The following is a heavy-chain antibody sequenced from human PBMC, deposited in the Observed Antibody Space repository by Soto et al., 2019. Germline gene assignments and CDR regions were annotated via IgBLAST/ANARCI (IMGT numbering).Heavy chain of an antibody. V-gene: IGHV1-8*01. D-gene: IGHD6-13*01. CDR3: ARGGTAAADYYYYYGMDV. CDR1: GYTFTSYD. Sequence: ASVKVSCKASGYTFTSYDINWVRQATGQGLEWMGWMNPNSGNTGYAQKFQGRVTMTRNTSISTAYMELSSLRSEDTAVYYCARGGTAAADYYYYYGMDVWGRGTTVTVSS. J-gene: IGHJ6*02. CDR2: MNPNSGNT.